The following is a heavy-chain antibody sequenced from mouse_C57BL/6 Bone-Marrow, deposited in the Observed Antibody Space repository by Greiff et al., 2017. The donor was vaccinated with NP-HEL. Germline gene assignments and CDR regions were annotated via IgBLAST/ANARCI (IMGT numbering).Heavy chain of an antibody. J-gene: IGHJ2*01. CDR1: GYTFTSYW. CDR2: IDPSDSYT. Sequence: QVQLQQSGAELVRPGTSVKLSCKASGYTFTSYWMHWVKQRPGQGLEWIGVIDPSDSYTNYNQKFKGKATLTVDTSSSTAYMQLSSLTSEDSAVYYCASIYYDYDDPYYFDYWGQGTTLTVSS. D-gene: IGHD2-4*01. V-gene: IGHV1-59*01. CDR3: ASIYYDYDDPYYFDY.